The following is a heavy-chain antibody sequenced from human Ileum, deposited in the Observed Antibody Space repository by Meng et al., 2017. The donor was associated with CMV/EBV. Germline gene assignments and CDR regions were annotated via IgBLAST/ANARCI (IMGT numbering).Heavy chain of an antibody. CDR2: VYSSGST. CDR1: GGFISGYY. V-gene: IGHV4-4*07. D-gene: IGHD2-2*01. Sequence: QVQLPDSGPGLVKPSDTLPLTCTGSGGFISGYYGSWIRQPATKGLEWIGRVYSSGSTDYNPSLQSRVTMSVDTSKNQFSLKLSSVTAADTAVYYCARGSSSWAFDYWGQGTLVTVSS. CDR3: ARGSSSWAFDY. J-gene: IGHJ4*02.